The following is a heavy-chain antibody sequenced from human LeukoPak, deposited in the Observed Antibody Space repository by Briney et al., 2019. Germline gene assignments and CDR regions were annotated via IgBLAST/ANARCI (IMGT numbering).Heavy chain of an antibody. D-gene: IGHD3-10*01. Sequence: PGGSLRLSCAASGFTFSSYWMSWVRQAPGKGLEWVANIKQDGSEKYYVDSVKGRFTISRDNAKNSLYLQMNSLRAEDTAVYYCARDENYGSGSYSPLFDYWGQGTLVTVSS. V-gene: IGHV3-7*01. CDR1: GFTFSSYW. CDR2: IKQDGSEK. CDR3: ARDENYGSGSYSPLFDY. J-gene: IGHJ4*02.